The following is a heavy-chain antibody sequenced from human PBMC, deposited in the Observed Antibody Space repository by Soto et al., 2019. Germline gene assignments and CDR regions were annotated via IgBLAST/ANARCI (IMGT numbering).Heavy chain of an antibody. Sequence: SETLSLTCTVSGGSISSGDYYWSWIRQPPGKGLEWIGYIYYSGSTYYNPSLKSRVTISVDTSKNQFSLKLSSVTAADTAVYYCARGQLLMFTPPHNWFDPWGQGTLVTVS. D-gene: IGHD6-6*01. J-gene: IGHJ5*02. V-gene: IGHV4-30-4*01. CDR3: ARGQLLMFTPPHNWFDP. CDR1: GGSISSGDYY. CDR2: IYYSGST.